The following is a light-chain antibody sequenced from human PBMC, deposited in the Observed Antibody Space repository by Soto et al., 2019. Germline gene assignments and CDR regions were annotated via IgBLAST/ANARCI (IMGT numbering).Light chain of an antibody. Sequence: QSALTQPASVSGSPGQSITISCTGTSSDVGSHNLVSWYQQFPGKAPKLIIFEASKRPSGVSNRFSGSKSGSTASLTISGLQADDEADYYCCSNDAGSTYVFGSGTKVTVL. V-gene: IGLV2-23*01. CDR3: CSNDAGSTYV. CDR2: EAS. CDR1: SSDVGSHNL. J-gene: IGLJ1*01.